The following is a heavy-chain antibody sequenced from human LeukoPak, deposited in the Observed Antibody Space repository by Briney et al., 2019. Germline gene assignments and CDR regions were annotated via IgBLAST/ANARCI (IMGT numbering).Heavy chain of an antibody. V-gene: IGHV4-39*01. Sequence: SETLSLTCTVSGGSISSSSYYWGWIRQPPGKGLEWIGSTYYSGSTYYNPSLKSRVTISVDTSKNQFSLKLSSVTAADTAVYYCARHSSGWYYFDYWGQGTLVTVSS. J-gene: IGHJ4*02. CDR1: GGSISSSSYY. CDR3: ARHSSGWYYFDY. D-gene: IGHD6-19*01. CDR2: TYYSGST.